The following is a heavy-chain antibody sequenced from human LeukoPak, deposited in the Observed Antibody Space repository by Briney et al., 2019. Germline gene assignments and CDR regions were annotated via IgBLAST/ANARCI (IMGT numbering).Heavy chain of an antibody. CDR2: ILSDGSYE. D-gene: IGHD2-15*01. CDR1: GFSLSRNG. J-gene: IGHJ5*02. Sequence: PGGSLRLSCATSGFSLSRNGMHWVRQAPGQGLEWVAFILSDGSYEYYADSVKGRFTISRDTSRNTLFLQMNSLRTEDTAVYYCAREKYCSGSSCQPLFDPWGQGTLVTVSS. CDR3: AREKYCSGSSCQPLFDP. V-gene: IGHV3-30*02.